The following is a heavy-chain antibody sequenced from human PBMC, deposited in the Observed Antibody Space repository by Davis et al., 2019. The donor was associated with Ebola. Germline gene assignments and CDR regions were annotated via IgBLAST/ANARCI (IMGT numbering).Heavy chain of an antibody. CDR3: ARARFLEWLLDY. J-gene: IGHJ4*02. CDR2: IYYSGST. V-gene: IGHV4-31*03. CDR1: GGSISSGGYY. Sequence: SETLSLTCTVSGGSISSGGYYWSWIRRHPGKGLEWIGYIYYSGSTYYNPSLKSRVTISVDTSKNQFSLKPSSVTAADTAVYYCARARFLEWLLDYWGQGTLVTVSS. D-gene: IGHD3-3*01.